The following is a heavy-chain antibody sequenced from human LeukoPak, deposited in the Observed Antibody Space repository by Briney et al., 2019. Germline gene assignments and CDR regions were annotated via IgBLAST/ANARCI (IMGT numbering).Heavy chain of an antibody. Sequence: SETLSLTCTVSGGSISSSYWGWIPQPPGKGLEWIGTINHSGTTYHNPSLKSRLTLFVDTSKNQFSLKLSSVTDADTAVYYCVRRTSGSYSDYWGQGTLVTVSS. D-gene: IGHD3-10*01. CDR1: GGSISSSY. V-gene: IGHV4-39*01. J-gene: IGHJ4*02. CDR3: VRRTSGSYSDY. CDR2: INHSGTT.